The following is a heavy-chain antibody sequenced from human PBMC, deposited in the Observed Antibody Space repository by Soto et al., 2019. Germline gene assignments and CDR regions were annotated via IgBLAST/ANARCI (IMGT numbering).Heavy chain of an antibody. CDR2: ISGSGGST. CDR1: GFTFYKYA. D-gene: IGHD6-6*01. Sequence: EVRLLESGGGLVQPGGSLRLSCVASGFTFYKYAVNWVRQAPGKGLEWVSAISGSGGSTYYADSVKGRFTISRDNSKNTLYLQMNSPRAEDTAVYYCAKGLEGKTSIVARPKYYYDMDVWGKGTTVTVSS. V-gene: IGHV3-23*01. CDR3: AKGLEGKTSIVARPKYYYDMDV. J-gene: IGHJ6*03.